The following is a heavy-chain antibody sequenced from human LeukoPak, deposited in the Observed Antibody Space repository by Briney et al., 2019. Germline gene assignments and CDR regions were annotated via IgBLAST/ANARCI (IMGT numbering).Heavy chain of an antibody. CDR2: INHDGSDT. CDR1: GFTFKLYW. J-gene: IGHJ4*02. D-gene: IGHD3-22*01. V-gene: IGHV3-74*01. Sequence: WGVLRLSCAASGFTFKLYWMHWVRHVPGRGPVWVSRINHDGSDTIYADSVRGRFTISRDDAKNTLYLQMNNLRGEDTAVYYCARDVALSTYHFDSSGLLDSWGQGTLVTVSS. CDR3: ARDVALSTYHFDSSGLLDS.